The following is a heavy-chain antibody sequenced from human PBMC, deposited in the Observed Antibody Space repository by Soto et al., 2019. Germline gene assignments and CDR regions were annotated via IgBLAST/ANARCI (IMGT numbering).Heavy chain of an antibody. CDR2: INAGKGNT. J-gene: IGHJ5*02. CDR1: GYTFSSYA. D-gene: IGHD2-15*01. CDR3: AREGCSGGSCRPRFDP. Sequence: QVQLVQSGAEVKKPGASVKVSCKASGYTFSSYAMHWVRQAPGQRLEWMGWINAGKGNTKYSQKFQGRVTITRDTSASTAYRELSSLTSEDTAVYYCAREGCSGGSCRPRFDPWGQGTLVTVSS. V-gene: IGHV1-3*01.